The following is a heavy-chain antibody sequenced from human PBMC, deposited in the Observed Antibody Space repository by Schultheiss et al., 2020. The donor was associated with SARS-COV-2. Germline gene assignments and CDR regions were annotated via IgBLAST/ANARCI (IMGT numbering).Heavy chain of an antibody. V-gene: IGHV4-59*12. CDR1: GGSISSYY. CDR3: ARGGGIAAP. CDR2: IYHSGST. Sequence: SETLSLTCTVSGGSISSYYWGWIRQPPGKGLEWIGYIYHSGSTYYNPSLKRRVTISLDTSKKPFSPRLNSVAAADTAVYYCARGGGIAAPWGQGTLVTVSS. J-gene: IGHJ5*02. D-gene: IGHD6-13*01.